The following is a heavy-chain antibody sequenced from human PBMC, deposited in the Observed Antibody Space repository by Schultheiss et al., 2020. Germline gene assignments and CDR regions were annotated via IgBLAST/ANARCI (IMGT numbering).Heavy chain of an antibody. CDR1: GGSISSSSYY. D-gene: IGHD6-13*01. V-gene: IGHV4-39*02. CDR2: IYYSGST. Sequence: SQTLSLTCTVSGGSISSSSYYWGWIRQPPGKGLEWIGSIYYSGSTYYNPSLKSRVTISVDTSKNQFSLKLSSVTAADTAVYYCARDEQRQQLVLEYFQHWGQGTLVTVSS. J-gene: IGHJ1*01. CDR3: ARDEQRQQLVLEYFQH.